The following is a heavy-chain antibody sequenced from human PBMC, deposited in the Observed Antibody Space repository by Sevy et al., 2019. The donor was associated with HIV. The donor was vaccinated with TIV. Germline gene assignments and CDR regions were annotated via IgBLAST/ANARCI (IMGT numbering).Heavy chain of an antibody. J-gene: IGHJ4*02. D-gene: IGHD1-26*01. CDR1: EFTFSSYN. V-gene: IGHV3-21*06. Sequence: GGSLRLSCAASEFTFSSYNMNWVRQAPGKGLEWVSSISGSSNYISYAGSVKGRFRMSRDNVKDTLYLQMNSLRADDTAVYYCARGPPDGSYDYFDYWGQGTLVTVSS. CDR3: ARGPPDGSYDYFDY. CDR2: ISGSSNYI.